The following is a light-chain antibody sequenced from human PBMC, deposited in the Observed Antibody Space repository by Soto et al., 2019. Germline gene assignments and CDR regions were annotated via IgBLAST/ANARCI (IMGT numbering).Light chain of an antibody. J-gene: IGKJ1*01. CDR1: QSVGSN. CDR3: QQYNNWPPDRT. V-gene: IGKV3-15*01. CDR2: GAS. Sequence: EIVMTQSPATLSVSPGERATLSCRASQSVGSNLAWYQQKPGQAPRLLIYGASTRATGIPDRFSGSGSGTEFTLTIRSLQSEDFAIYFCQQYNNWPPDRTFGQGTKVELK.